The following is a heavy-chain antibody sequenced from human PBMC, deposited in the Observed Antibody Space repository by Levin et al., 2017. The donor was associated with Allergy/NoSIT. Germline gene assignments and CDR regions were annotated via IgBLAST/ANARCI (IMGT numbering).Heavy chain of an antibody. CDR3: HYYYDSSGYYYAGGYFDY. Sequence: ASVKVSCKASGGTFSSYAISWVRQAPGQGLEWMGGIIPIFGTANYAQKFQGIVTITADESTSTAYMELSSLRSEDTAVYYCHYYYDSSGYYYAGGYFDYWGQGTLVTVSS. CDR1: GGTFSSYA. CDR2: IIPIFGTA. J-gene: IGHJ4*02. D-gene: IGHD3-22*01. V-gene: IGHV1-69*13.